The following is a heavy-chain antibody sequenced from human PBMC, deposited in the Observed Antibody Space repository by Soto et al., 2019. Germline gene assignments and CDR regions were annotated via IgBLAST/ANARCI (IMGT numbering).Heavy chain of an antibody. V-gene: IGHV1-3*01. J-gene: IGHJ5*02. CDR2: LNVGTGNT. CDR3: VRESRDFFLWFDP. Sequence: QVQLVQSGGEVKKPGASVKVSCKASGYILSKYAIHWVRQVPGHKLEWMGWLNVGTGNTKYSQKFQGRVTITRDTSATTAYMELHSLTSEDTAVYYCVRESRDFFLWFDPWGQGTLVTVSS. CDR1: GYILSKYA.